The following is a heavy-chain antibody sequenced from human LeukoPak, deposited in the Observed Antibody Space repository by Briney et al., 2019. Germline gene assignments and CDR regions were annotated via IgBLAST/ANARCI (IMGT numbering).Heavy chain of an antibody. Sequence: GRSLRLSCTASGFTFGDYAMSWVRQAPGKGLEWVSAISGSGGSTYYADSVKGRFTISRDNSKNTLYLQMNSLRAEDTAVYYCAKRDDFDYWGQGTLVTVSS. D-gene: IGHD5-24*01. CDR3: AKRDDFDY. CDR2: ISGSGGST. V-gene: IGHV3-23*01. CDR1: GFTFGDYA. J-gene: IGHJ4*02.